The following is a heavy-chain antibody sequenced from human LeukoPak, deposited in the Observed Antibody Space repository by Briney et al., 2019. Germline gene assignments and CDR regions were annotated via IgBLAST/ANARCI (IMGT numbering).Heavy chain of an antibody. D-gene: IGHD2-2*01. CDR2: ISSDGNNK. CDR3: ARAGGDIVVVPAAPFDY. CDR1: GFTFSSYS. V-gene: IGHV3-30*03. Sequence: GGSLRLSCAASGFTFSSYSMNWVRQAPGKGLEWVALISSDGNNKYYADSVKGRFTISRDNSKNTLYLQMNSLRAEDTAVYYCARAGGDIVVVPAAPFDYWGQGTLVTVSS. J-gene: IGHJ4*02.